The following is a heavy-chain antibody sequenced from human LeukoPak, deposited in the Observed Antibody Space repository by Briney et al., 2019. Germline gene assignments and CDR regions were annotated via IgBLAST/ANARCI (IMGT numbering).Heavy chain of an antibody. D-gene: IGHD6-19*01. V-gene: IGHV4-59*01. CDR3: ARGGGSGWLSYNWFDP. CDR1: SGSISSYF. CDR2: IYYSGST. J-gene: IGHJ5*02. Sequence: SETLSLTCTVSSGSISSYFWSWIRQPPGKGLEWIGYIYYSGSTNYNPSLKSRVTISVDTSKNQFSLKLSSVTAADTAVYYCARGGGSGWLSYNWFDPWGQGTLVTVSS.